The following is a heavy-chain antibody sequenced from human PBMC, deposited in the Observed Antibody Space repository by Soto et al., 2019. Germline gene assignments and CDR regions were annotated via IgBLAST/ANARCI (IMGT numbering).Heavy chain of an antibody. CDR3: ATLRVSSGYLIDYYYYGMDV. D-gene: IGHD3-22*01. V-gene: IGHV1-69*06. CDR1: GGTFSSYA. CDR2: IIPIFGTA. Sequence: GASVKVSCKASGGTFSSYAISWVRQAPGQGLEWMGGIIPIFGTANYAQKFQGRVTITADKSTSTAYMELSSLRSEDTAVYYCATLRVSSGYLIDYYYYGMDVWGQGTTVTVSS. J-gene: IGHJ6*02.